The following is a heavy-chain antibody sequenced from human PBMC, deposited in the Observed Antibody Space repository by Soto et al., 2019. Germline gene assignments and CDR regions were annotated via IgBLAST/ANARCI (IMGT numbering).Heavy chain of an antibody. J-gene: IGHJ6*03. CDR1: GGTFSSYT. Sequence: QVQLVQSGAEVKKPGSSVKVSCKASGGTFSSYTISWVRQAPGQGLEWMGRIIPILGIANYAQKFQGRVTITADKSTSTADMELSSLRSEDTAVYYCASGLVVVPAAMGYYYMDVWGKGTTVTVSS. V-gene: IGHV1-69*02. CDR3: ASGLVVVPAAMGYYYMDV. D-gene: IGHD2-2*01. CDR2: IIPILGIA.